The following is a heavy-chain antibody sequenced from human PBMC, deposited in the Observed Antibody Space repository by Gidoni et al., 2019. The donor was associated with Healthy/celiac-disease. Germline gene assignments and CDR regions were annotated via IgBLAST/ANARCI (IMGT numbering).Heavy chain of an antibody. D-gene: IGHD3-3*01. V-gene: IGHV3-30*04. CDR3: ARDESLRFRYYFDY. CDR2: ISYDGSNK. CDR1: GFTFSSYA. Sequence: QVQLVESGGGVVQPGRSLRLSCAASGFTFSSYAMHWVRQAPGKGLEWVAVISYDGSNKYYADSVKGRFTISRDNSKNTLYLQMNSLRAEDTAVYYCARDESLRFRYYFDYWGQGTLVTVSS. J-gene: IGHJ4*02.